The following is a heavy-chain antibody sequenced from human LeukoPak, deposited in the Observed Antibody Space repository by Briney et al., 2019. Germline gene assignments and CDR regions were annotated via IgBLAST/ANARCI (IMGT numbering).Heavy chain of an antibody. CDR3: ARGRQDVTMIVVVMTAVSYYLDV. V-gene: IGHV4-34*01. Sequence: SETLSLTRAVYGGSFSGYYWTWIRQTPEKGLEWIGEMNPSGSTSYNPSLKSRVTISVDTSKSQFSLKLSSVTAADTAVYYCARGRQDVTMIVVVMTAVSYYLDVWGKGTTVTVS. J-gene: IGHJ6*03. CDR1: GGSFSGYY. D-gene: IGHD3-22*01. CDR2: MNPSGST.